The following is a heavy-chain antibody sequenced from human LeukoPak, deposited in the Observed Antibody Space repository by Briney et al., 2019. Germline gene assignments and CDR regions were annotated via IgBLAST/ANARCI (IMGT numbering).Heavy chain of an antibody. CDR1: GYTFTSYY. CDR3: ARDLGLADGGNRRYAFDI. D-gene: IGHD4-23*01. CDR2: INPSGGST. V-gene: IGHV1-46*01. J-gene: IGHJ3*02. Sequence: ASVKVSCKASGYTFTSYYMHWVRQAPGQGLEWMGIINPSGGSTSYAQKFQGRDTMTRDTSTSTVYMELSSLRSEDTAVYYCARDLGLADGGNRRYAFDIWGQGTMVTVSS.